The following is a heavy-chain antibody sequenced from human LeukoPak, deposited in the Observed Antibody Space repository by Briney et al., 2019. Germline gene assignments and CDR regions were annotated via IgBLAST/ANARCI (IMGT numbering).Heavy chain of an antibody. V-gene: IGHV5-51*01. J-gene: IGHJ5*02. Sequence: GESLKISCKGSGYSFTSYWIGWVRQMPGKGLEWMGIIYPGDSDTRYSPSFQGQVTISADKSISTAYLQWSSLKASDTAMYYCARHTTYSSSWYREDWFDPWGQGTLVTVSS. CDR2: IYPGDSDT. D-gene: IGHD6-13*01. CDR3: ARHTTYSSSWYREDWFDP. CDR1: GYSFTSYW.